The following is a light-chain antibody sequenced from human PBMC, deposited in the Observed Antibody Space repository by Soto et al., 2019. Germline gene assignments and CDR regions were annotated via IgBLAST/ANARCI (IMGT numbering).Light chain of an antibody. J-gene: IGKJ1*01. CDR1: QSVSSSF. V-gene: IGKV3-20*01. CDR3: QQYGSSPQT. Sequence: EIVLTQSPGTLSLSPGERATLSCSASQSVSSSFLAWYQQKPGQAPRLLIYGASSRATGIPDRFSGSGSGTDVTLTISRLEPEDFAVYYCQQYGSSPQTFGQGTKVDIK. CDR2: GAS.